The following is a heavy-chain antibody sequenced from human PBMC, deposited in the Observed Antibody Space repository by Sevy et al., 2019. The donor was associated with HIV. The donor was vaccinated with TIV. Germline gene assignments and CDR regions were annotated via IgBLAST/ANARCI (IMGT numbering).Heavy chain of an antibody. V-gene: IGHV3-7*03. D-gene: IGHD2-2*01. J-gene: IGHJ6*02. CDR1: GFTFSSYW. CDR3: VRDCSSSTCLCGMDV. Sequence: GGSLRLSCAASGFTFSSYWMSWVRQAPGKGPEWVAHIKKDGSEKYHVDSVKGRFTISRDNAKNSLYLQMNSLRAEDTAVYYCVRDCSSSTCLCGMDVWGQGTTVTVSS. CDR2: IKKDGSEK.